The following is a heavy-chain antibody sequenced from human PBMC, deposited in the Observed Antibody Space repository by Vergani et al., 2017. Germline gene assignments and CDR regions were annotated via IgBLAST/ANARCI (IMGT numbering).Heavy chain of an antibody. CDR1: GYTFSNYY. V-gene: IGHV1-46*03. D-gene: IGHD3-9*01. CDR3: ARGDYGILTGYRY. Sequence: QVQVVQSGAEVKKSGASVKVSCKTSGYTFSNYYMNWVRQAPGQGLEWMGIINPIGGHTNYAQKFQGRVTMPRDTSTSTVYMELSSLRSEDTAIYYFARGDYGILTGYRYWGQGTLVTVPA. J-gene: IGHJ4*02. CDR2: INPIGGHT.